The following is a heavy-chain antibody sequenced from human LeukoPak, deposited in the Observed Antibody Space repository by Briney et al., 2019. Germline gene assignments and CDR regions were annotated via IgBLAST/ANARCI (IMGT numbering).Heavy chain of an antibody. D-gene: IGHD6-13*01. V-gene: IGHV3-23*01. CDR1: GFTFSSYS. J-gene: IGHJ4*02. CDR2: ISASGGET. CDR3: AKDAAGPEY. Sequence: GGSLRLPCAASGFTFSSYSMTWVRQAPGKGLEWVSGISASGGETWYPDSVKGRFTISRDNSKNTLFLQMNSLRVEDTAIYYCAKDAAGPEYWGQGTLVTVSS.